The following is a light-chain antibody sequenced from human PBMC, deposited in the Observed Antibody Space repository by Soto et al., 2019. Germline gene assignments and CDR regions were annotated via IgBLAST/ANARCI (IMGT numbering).Light chain of an antibody. CDR2: GAV. CDR3: QQYYAWPRT. V-gene: IGKV3-15*01. CDR1: QSVGGD. J-gene: IGKJ2*01. Sequence: EIVMTQSPVTLSVSPGERATLSCRASQSVGGDLAWYQQIPGLAPRLLIYGAVTRATGVAARFSGGGSGTEFTLTVDSLQSEDLAIYYCQQYYAWPRTFGQGTKLEI.